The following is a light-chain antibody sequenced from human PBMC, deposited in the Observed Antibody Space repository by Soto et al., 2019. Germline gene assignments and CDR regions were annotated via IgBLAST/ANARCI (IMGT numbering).Light chain of an antibody. CDR3: QQYGTSSLT. Sequence: EIVMTQSPATLSVSPGERATLSCRASHSVSSDLAWYQQKPGQAPRLLIYGASTRATGIPDRFSGSGSGTDFTLTISRLEPEDFAVYYCQQYGTSSLTFGGGTKV. V-gene: IGKV3-20*01. CDR1: HSVSSD. J-gene: IGKJ4*01. CDR2: GAS.